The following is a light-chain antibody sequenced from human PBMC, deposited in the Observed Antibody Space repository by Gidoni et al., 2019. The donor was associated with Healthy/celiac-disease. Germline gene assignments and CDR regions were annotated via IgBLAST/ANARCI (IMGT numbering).Light chain of an antibody. J-gene: IGKJ2*01. V-gene: IGKV3-20*01. CDR3: QQYGSSPQPLYT. Sequence: EIVLTQSPVTLSLSPGERATLSCRASQSVSSSYLAWYQQKPGQAPRLLIYGASSRATGIPDRFSGSGSGTDCTLTISRLEPEDFAVYDCQQYGSSPQPLYTFGQGTKLEIK. CDR2: GAS. CDR1: QSVSSSY.